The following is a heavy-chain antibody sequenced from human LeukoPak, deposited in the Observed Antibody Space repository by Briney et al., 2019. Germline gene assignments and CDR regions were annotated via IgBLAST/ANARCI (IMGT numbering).Heavy chain of an antibody. CDR2: TSSSGSTI. J-gene: IGHJ3*02. V-gene: IGHV3-48*03. CDR1: GFTFSSYE. CDR3: ARVRTVTVI. Sequence: GGSLRLSCAASGFTFSSYEMNWVRQAPGKGLEWVSYTSSSGSTIYYADSVKGRFTISRDNAKNSLYLQMNSLRAEDTAVYYCARVRTVTVIWGQGTMVTVSS. D-gene: IGHD4-17*01.